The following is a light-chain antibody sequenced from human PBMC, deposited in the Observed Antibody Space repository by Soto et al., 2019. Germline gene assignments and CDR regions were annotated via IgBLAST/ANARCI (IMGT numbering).Light chain of an antibody. CDR2: DVS. CDR1: SSDVGGYNY. Sequence: QCVLTQPRSVSGSPGQSVTISCTGTSSDVGGYNYVSWYQQLPGKAPKFMIYDVSKRPSGVPDRFSGSKSGNTASLTISGLQAEDEGNYYCCSYAGSYTLWVFGGGTKLTVL. CDR3: CSYAGSYTLWV. V-gene: IGLV2-11*01. J-gene: IGLJ3*02.